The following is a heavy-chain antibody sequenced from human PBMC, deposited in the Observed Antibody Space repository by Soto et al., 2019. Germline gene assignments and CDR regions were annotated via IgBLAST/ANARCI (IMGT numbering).Heavy chain of an antibody. CDR3: ARGGIYYDSSGYPADDAFDI. CDR1: GYTFTSYY. CDR2: INPSGGST. Sequence: VASVRVSCKASGYTFTSYYMHWVRQAPGQGLEWMGIINPSGGSTSYAQKFQGRVTMTRDTSTSTVYMELSSLRSEDTAVYYCARGGIYYDSSGYPADDAFDIWGQGTMVTVSS. D-gene: IGHD3-22*01. V-gene: IGHV1-46*01. J-gene: IGHJ3*02.